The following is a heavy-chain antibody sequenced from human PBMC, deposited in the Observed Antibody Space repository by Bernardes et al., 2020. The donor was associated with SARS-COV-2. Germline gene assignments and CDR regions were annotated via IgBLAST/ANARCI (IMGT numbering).Heavy chain of an antibody. CDR3: ARDYYGDYYFDY. CDR2: ISSSSSTI. J-gene: IGHJ4*02. CDR1: GFTFRSSS. V-gene: IGHV3-48*02. D-gene: IGHD4-17*01. Sequence: VGALRRSCAASGFTFRSSSMNWVRQAPGPGLEWVSYISSSSSTIYYADSVKGRFTISRDIAKNSLYLQMNSLRDEDTAVYYCARDYYGDYYFDYWGQGTLVTVSS.